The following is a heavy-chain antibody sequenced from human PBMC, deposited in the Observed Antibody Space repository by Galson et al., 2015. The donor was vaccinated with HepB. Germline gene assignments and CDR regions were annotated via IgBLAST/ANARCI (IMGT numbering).Heavy chain of an antibody. J-gene: IGHJ4*02. D-gene: IGHD2-2*01. CDR3: AKGTGGRLKYPFDY. CDR1: GFTFSSYA. V-gene: IGHV3-23*01. CDR2: IAGGGDTT. Sequence: SLRLSCAASGFTFSSYAMSWVRQAPGKGLEWVSGIAGGGDTTYYADSVKGRFTISRDNSKNTLYLQMNSLRAEDTAVYYCAKGTGGRLKYPFDYWGQGTLVTVSS.